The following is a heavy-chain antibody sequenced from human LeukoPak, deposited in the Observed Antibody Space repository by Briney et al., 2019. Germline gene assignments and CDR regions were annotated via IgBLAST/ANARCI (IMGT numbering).Heavy chain of an antibody. V-gene: IGHV4-34*01. Sequence: SETLSLTCAVYGGSFSGYYWSWIRQPPGKGLEWIGEINHSGSTNYNPSLKSRVTISVDRSKNQFSLQLTSLTAADAAVYYCAGYTPADAFDIWGQGTMVTVSS. CDR2: INHSGST. CDR3: AGYTPADAFDI. CDR1: GGSFSGYY. J-gene: IGHJ3*02. D-gene: IGHD5-24*01.